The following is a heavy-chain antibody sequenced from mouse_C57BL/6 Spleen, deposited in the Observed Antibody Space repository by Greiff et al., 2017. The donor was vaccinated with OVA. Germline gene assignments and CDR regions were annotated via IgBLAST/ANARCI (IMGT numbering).Heavy chain of an antibody. Sequence: VKLVESGPGLVAPSQSLSITCTVSGFSLTSYGVDWVRQPPGKGLEWLGVIWGGGSTNYNSALMSRLSISKDNSKSQVFLKMNSLQTDDTAMYYCAKRNYGKGGHYYAMDYWGQGTSVTVSS. CDR3: AKRNYGKGGHYYAMDY. D-gene: IGHD1-1*01. CDR2: IWGGGST. J-gene: IGHJ4*01. CDR1: GFSLTSYG. V-gene: IGHV2-9*01.